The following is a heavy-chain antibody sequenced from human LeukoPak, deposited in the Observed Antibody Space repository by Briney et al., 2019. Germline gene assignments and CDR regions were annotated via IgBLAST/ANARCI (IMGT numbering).Heavy chain of an antibody. CDR2: INHSGST. J-gene: IGHJ4*02. V-gene: IGHV4-34*01. D-gene: IGHD1-26*01. Sequence: SGTLSLTCAVYGGSFSGYYWSWIRQPPGKGLEWIGEINHSGSTNYNPSLKSRVTISVDTSKNQFSLKLSSVTAADTAVYYCARAGIKSGSYFPPTGSYYFDYWGQGTLVTVSS. CDR3: ARAGIKSGSYFPPTGSYYFDY. CDR1: GGSFSGYY.